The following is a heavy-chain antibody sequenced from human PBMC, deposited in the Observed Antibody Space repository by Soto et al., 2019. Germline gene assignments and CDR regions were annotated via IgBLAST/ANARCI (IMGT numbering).Heavy chain of an antibody. CDR3: NYYDSSGDAFDI. J-gene: IGHJ3*02. Sequence: GGSLRLSCTASGFTFGDYAMSWVRQAPGKGLEWVGFIRSKAYGGTTEYAASVKGRFTISRDDSKSIAYLQMNSLKTEDTAVYYCNYYDSSGDAFDIWGQGTMVTVSS. CDR1: GFTFGDYA. V-gene: IGHV3-49*04. CDR2: IRSKAYGGTT. D-gene: IGHD3-22*01.